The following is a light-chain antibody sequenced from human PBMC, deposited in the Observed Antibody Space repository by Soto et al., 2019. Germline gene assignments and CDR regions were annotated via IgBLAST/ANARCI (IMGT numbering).Light chain of an antibody. CDR3: QRYNDK. V-gene: IGKV1-5*02. J-gene: IGKJ1*01. CDR2: GAF. CDR1: QSISTQ. Sequence: DTQMTQSPSALSASVGDRVTIICRASQSISTQLAWYQQRPGMAPKLLISGAFSLESGVPSRFSGSGSGTEFTLTISSLQPDDSATYFCQRYNDKFGQGTKVDIK.